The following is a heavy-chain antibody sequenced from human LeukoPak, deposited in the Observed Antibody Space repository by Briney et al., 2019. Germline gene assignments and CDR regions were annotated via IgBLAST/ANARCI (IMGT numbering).Heavy chain of an antibody. CDR1: GFTFSSYS. Sequence: PGGSLRLSCAASGFTFSSYSMNWVRQAPGKGLEWVSSISSSGSYIYYADSVKGRFTISRDNAKNSLYLQMNSLRAEDTAVYYCVRDDPQQLELFDYWGLGTLVTVSS. J-gene: IGHJ4*02. CDR3: VRDDPQQLELFDY. V-gene: IGHV3-21*01. CDR2: ISSSGSYI. D-gene: IGHD6-13*01.